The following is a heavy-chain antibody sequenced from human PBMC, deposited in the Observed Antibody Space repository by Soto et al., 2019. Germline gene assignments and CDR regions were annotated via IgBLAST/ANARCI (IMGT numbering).Heavy chain of an antibody. J-gene: IGHJ4*02. D-gene: IGHD3-22*01. V-gene: IGHV1-69*06. CDR2: IIPIFGTA. CDR1: GGTFSSYA. CDR3: GRNRCDYYDTSGYPAVIDY. Sequence: QVQLVQSGAEVKKPGSSVKVSCKASGGTFSSYAISWVRQAPGQGLEWMGGIIPIFGTANYAQKFQGRVTITTDKATSNAYMALRNLRCEATDVYYCGRNRCDYYDTSGYPAVIDYWGQGTLVTVSS.